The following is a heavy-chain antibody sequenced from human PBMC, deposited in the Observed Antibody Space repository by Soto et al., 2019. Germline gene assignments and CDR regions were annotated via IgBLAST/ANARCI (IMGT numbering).Heavy chain of an antibody. Sequence: GGSLRLSCAASGFTFSSYGMHWVRQAPGKGLEWVAVIWYDGSNKYYADSVKGRFTISRDNSKNTLYLQMNSLRAEDTAVYYCASTNYDILTGYPPPVLGYFDYWGQGTLVTVSS. V-gene: IGHV3-33*01. CDR2: IWYDGSNK. J-gene: IGHJ4*02. CDR3: ASTNYDILTGYPPPVLGYFDY. CDR1: GFTFSSYG. D-gene: IGHD3-9*01.